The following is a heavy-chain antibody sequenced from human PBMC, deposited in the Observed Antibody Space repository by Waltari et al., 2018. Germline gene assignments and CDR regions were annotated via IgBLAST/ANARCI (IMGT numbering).Heavy chain of an antibody. CDR1: GGSISSYY. CDR3: ARDRHSSSWYVGLDY. CDR2: IYYSGST. J-gene: IGHJ4*02. Sequence: QVQLQESGPGLVKPSETLSLTCTVSGGSISSYYWSWIRQPPGKGLEWIGYIYYSGSTNDNPALKSRVTISVDTSKNQFSLKLSSVTAADTAVYYCARDRHSSSWYVGLDYWGQGTLVTVSS. V-gene: IGHV4-59*01. D-gene: IGHD6-13*01.